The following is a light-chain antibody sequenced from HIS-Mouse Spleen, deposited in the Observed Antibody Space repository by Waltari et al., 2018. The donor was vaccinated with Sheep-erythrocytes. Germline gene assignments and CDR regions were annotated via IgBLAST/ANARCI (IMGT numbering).Light chain of an antibody. Sequence: DIQLTQSPSFLSASVGDRVTITCRASQGISSYLAWYQQKPGKAPKLLIYAASTLQSGVPSRFSGSGSGTEFTLPISSLQPEDFATYYCQQLNSYPGFGQGTRLEIK. CDR2: AAS. CDR3: QQLNSYPG. CDR1: QGISSY. V-gene: IGKV1-9*01. J-gene: IGKJ5*01.